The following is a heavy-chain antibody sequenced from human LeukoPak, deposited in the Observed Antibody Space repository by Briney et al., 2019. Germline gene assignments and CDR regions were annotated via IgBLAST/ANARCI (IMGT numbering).Heavy chain of an antibody. CDR3: ARSLWDTAMVTG. CDR2: IYYSGST. CDR1: GGSISSYY. V-gene: IGHV4-59*01. Sequence: SETLSLTRTVSGGSISSYYWSWIRQPPGKGLEWIGYIYYSGSTNYNPSLKSRVTISVDTSKNQFSLKLSSVTAADTAVYYCARSLWDTAMVTGWGQGTLVTVSS. D-gene: IGHD5-18*01. J-gene: IGHJ4*02.